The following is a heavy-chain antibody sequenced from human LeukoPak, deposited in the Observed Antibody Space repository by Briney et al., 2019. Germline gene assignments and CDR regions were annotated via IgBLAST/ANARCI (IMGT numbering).Heavy chain of an antibody. J-gene: IGHJ3*02. D-gene: IGHD2-2*01. CDR3: AREPSYARAFDI. V-gene: IGHV4-59*01. CDR1: GGSISSYY. Sequence: PSETLSLTCTVSGGSISSYYWSWIRQPPGKGLEWIGYIYYSGSTNYNPSLKSRVTISVDTSKNQFSLKLSSVTAADTAVYYCAREPSYARAFDIWGQGTMVTVSS. CDR2: IYYSGST.